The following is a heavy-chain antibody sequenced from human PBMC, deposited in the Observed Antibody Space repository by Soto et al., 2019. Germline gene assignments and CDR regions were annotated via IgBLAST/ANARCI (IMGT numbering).Heavy chain of an antibody. V-gene: IGHV3-7*03. Sequence: GGSLRLSCTASGFTFSDSWMTWVRQAPGKGLEWVARIKPDESEKKYADSVKGRFSISRDNAKNSMYLQMDSLRGEDTAVYYCARLTGFFTISPFDPWGQGTLVTVSS. J-gene: IGHJ5*02. CDR3: ARLTGFFTISPFDP. CDR1: GFTFSDSW. D-gene: IGHD2-8*01. CDR2: IKPDESEK.